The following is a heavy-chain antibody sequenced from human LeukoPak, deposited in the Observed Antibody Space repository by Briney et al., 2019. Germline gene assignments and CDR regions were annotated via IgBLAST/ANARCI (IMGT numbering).Heavy chain of an antibody. CDR3: AREWGDYYDSSGYPLPDY. Sequence: GGSLRLSCAASGFTFSSYSMNWVRQAPGKGLEWVSSISGSSSYIYYADSVKGRFTISRDNAKNSLYLQMNSLRTEDTAVYYCAREWGDYYDSSGYPLPDYWGQGTLVTVSS. V-gene: IGHV3-21*01. CDR1: GFTFSSYS. CDR2: ISGSSSYI. D-gene: IGHD3-22*01. J-gene: IGHJ4*02.